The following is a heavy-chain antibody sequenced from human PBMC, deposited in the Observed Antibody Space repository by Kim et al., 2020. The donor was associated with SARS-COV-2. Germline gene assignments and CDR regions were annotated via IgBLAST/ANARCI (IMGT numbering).Heavy chain of an antibody. D-gene: IGHD4-17*01. Sequence: APVKCRFTTSRDNSKTALYLQMNSLTAEDTAVYYCAKADVYGDSPGYSDYWGQGTLVTVSS. V-gene: IGHV3-23*01. CDR3: AKADVYGDSPGYSDY. J-gene: IGHJ4*02.